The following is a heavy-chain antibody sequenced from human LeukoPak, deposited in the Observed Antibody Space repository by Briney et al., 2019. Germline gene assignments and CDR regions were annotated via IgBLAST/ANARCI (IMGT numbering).Heavy chain of an antibody. D-gene: IGHD6-13*01. CDR3: ARVIIAATGIDY. CDR2: IDDVGSII. V-gene: IGHV3-48*01. Sequence: GGSLRLSCPASRFTFSNYSMNWVRQAPGKGLEWISHIDDVGSIIYYADSVKGRFTISRDNAENSLHLQMNSLRAEDTAVYYCARVIIAATGIDYWGQGTLVTVSP. CDR1: RFTFSNYS. J-gene: IGHJ4*02.